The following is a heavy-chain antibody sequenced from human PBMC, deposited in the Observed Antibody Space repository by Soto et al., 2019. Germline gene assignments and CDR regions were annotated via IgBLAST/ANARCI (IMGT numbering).Heavy chain of an antibody. Sequence: DVQLVVSGGGLVQPGRSLRLSCEVSGFSFGDYAMHWVRQTPGKGLEWVSGIFWNTGTIAYADSVKGRFTISRDNAKNSLYLHMNSLRPEDTAVYYCAKGQCTVFKCYSDYMEVWGKRTTVTVSS. CDR3: AKGQCTVFKCYSDYMEV. CDR2: IFWNTGTI. V-gene: IGHV3-9*01. D-gene: IGHD2-8*02. J-gene: IGHJ6*03. CDR1: GFSFGDYA.